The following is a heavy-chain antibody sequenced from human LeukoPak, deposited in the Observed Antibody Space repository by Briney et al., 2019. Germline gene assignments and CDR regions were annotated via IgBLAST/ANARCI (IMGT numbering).Heavy chain of an antibody. J-gene: IGHJ4*02. CDR1: GYTFTDYH. D-gene: IGHD6-6*01. V-gene: IGHV1-2*02. CDR2: INSNSGGT. CDR3: ARTSIAARRADFDY. Sequence: GASVRVSCKTSGYTFTDYHIHWVRQAPGQGLEWMGWINSNSGGTSYAQKFQGRVTLTRDTPTRTAYMELNRLTSDDTAVYYCARTSIAARRADFDYWGQGTVVTVSS.